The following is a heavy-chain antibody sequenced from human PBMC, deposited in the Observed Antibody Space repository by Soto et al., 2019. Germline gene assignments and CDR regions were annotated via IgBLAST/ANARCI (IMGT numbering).Heavy chain of an antibody. Sequence: PGESLKISCKGSGYSLTSYWISWVRQMPGKGLEWMGRIDPSDSYTNYSPSFQGHVTISADKSISTAYLQWSSLKASDTAMYYCARHRSAFSSSWYNLKDWFDPWGQGTLVTVSS. CDR3: ARHRSAFSSSWYNLKDWFDP. V-gene: IGHV5-10-1*01. J-gene: IGHJ5*02. CDR1: GYSLTSYW. D-gene: IGHD6-13*01. CDR2: IDPSDSYT.